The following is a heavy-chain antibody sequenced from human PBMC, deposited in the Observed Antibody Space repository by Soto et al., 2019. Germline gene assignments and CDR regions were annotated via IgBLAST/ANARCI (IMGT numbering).Heavy chain of an antibody. CDR2: IYHSGST. CDR1: GGSISSGGYS. CDR3: AAGGGLPRYS. V-gene: IGHV4-30-2*01. Sequence: QLQLQESGSGLVKPSQTLSLTCAVSGGSISSGGYSWSWIRQPPGKGLEWIGYIYHSGSTYYNPSLKRRVTLSADRSRNQCSLKLSSVTAAGPAVYYCAAGGGLPRYSWGQGTLVTVSS. J-gene: IGHJ4*02. D-gene: IGHD5-12*01.